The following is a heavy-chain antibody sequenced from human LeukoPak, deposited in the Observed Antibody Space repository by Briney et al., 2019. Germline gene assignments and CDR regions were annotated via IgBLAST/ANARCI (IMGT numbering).Heavy chain of an antibody. D-gene: IGHD5-12*01. CDR2: IYYSGST. Sequence: SETLSLTCTVSGGSISSSSYYWGWVRQPPGKGLEWIGNIYYSGSTYYNPSLKSRVTISVDTSKNQFSLKVNSVTAADTAVYYCARAGWLPYYYYYMDVWGKGTTVTVSS. CDR1: GGSISSSSYY. CDR3: ARAGWLPYYYYYMDV. V-gene: IGHV4-39*07. J-gene: IGHJ6*03.